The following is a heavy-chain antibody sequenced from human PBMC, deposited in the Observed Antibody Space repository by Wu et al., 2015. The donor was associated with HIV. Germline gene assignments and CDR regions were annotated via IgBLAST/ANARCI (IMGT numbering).Heavy chain of an antibody. CDR1: GYTFTGYY. D-gene: IGHD5-24*01. CDR2: ISVHNT. J-gene: IGHJ3*02. V-gene: IGHV1-2*02. Sequence: QVQLVQSGAEVKKPGASVKVSCKASGYTFTGYYMHWVRQAPGQGLQWMGWISVHNTNYVKKFQGRLTMTIDTSTSTAYMELRNLRPDDTADYYCAVATINAFDIWGPGTNVIVSS. CDR3: AVATINAFDI.